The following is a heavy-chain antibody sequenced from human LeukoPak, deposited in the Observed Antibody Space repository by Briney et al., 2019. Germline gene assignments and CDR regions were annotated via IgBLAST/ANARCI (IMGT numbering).Heavy chain of an antibody. D-gene: IGHD1-26*01. CDR3: AKDDSGSYYFDY. Sequence: SETLSLTCTVSGGSISSSSYYWGWIRQPPGKGLEWIGSIYYSGSTYYNPSLKSRVTISVDTSKNQFSLKLSSVTAADAAVYYCAKDDSGSYYFDYWGQGTLVTVSS. CDR1: GGSISSSSYY. J-gene: IGHJ4*02. CDR2: IYYSGST. V-gene: IGHV4-39*07.